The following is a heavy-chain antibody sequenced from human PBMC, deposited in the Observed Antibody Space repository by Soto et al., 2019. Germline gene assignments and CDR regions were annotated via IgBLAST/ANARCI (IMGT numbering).Heavy chain of an antibody. CDR2: INHSGST. Sequence: SETLSLTCAVYGGSFSGYYWSWIRQPPGKGLEWIGEINHSGSTNYNPSLKSRVTISVDTSKNQFSLKLSSVTAADTAVYYCARGQDPPGYDFWSGYYPFDYWGQGTLVTVSS. J-gene: IGHJ4*02. CDR3: ARGQDPPGYDFWSGYYPFDY. CDR1: GGSFSGYY. V-gene: IGHV4-34*01. D-gene: IGHD3-3*01.